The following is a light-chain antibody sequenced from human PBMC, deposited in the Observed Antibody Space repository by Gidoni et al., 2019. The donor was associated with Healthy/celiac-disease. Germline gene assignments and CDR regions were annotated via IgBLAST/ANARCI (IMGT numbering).Light chain of an antibody. Sequence: DIVMTQTPDSLDVSLGERATINCKSSQSVLYSSNNKNYLDWYQQKPGQPPKLLMYWASTRVSGVPDRFSGSGSGRDFTLTISSLQAEDVAVYYCQQYYSTPRTFGQETKVEIK. CDR1: QSVLYSSNNKNY. V-gene: IGKV4-1*01. CDR3: QQYYSTPRT. CDR2: WAS. J-gene: IGKJ1*01.